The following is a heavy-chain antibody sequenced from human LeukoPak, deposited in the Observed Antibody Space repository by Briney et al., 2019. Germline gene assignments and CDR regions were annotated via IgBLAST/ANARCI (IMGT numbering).Heavy chain of an antibody. CDR3: TKDFAVASYNWFDP. V-gene: IGHV3-23*01. CDR2: ISAGGGST. J-gene: IGHJ5*02. Sequence: GGSLRLSCTASGFTFSSYALSWVRQAPGKGLEWVSLISAGGGSTYYIDSVKGRFIISRDNSKNTLYLQMNSLRVEDTAVYYCTKDFAVASYNWFDPWGQGTLVTVSS. D-gene: IGHD5-12*01. CDR1: GFTFSSYA.